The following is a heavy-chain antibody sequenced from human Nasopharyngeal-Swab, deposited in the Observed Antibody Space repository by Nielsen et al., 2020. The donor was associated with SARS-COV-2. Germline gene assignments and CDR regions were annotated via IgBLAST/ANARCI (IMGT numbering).Heavy chain of an antibody. J-gene: IGHJ5*02. V-gene: IGHV3-11*04. CDR3: ARDFRVYNGYDPRLNWFDP. Sequence: WIRQPPGEGLEWGSYISSSGSTIYYADSVKGRFTISRDNAKNSLYLQMNSLRAEDTAVYYCARDFRVYNGYDPRLNWFDPWGQGTLVTVSS. D-gene: IGHD5-12*01. CDR2: ISSSGSTI.